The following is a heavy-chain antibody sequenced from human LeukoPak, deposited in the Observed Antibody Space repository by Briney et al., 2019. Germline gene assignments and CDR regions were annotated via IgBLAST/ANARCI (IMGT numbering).Heavy chain of an antibody. J-gene: IGHJ6*02. CDR1: GFGFSSYW. Sequence: GGSLRLSCAASGFGFSSYWMNWVRRAPGKGLEWLANIKEDGSKKYYVDSVKGRFTISRDNAKNSLYLQMDSLRAEDTAVYYCARDPGRQYSSIADVWGQGTTVTVSS. CDR2: IKEDGSKK. V-gene: IGHV3-7*03. D-gene: IGHD6-19*01. CDR3: ARDPGRQYSSIADV.